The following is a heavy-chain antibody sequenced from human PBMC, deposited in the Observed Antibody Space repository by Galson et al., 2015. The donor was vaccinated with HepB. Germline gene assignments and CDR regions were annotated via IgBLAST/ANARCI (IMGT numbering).Heavy chain of an antibody. CDR1: GFMVSFFA. CDR3: ARGLAGLWWFDP. J-gene: IGHJ5*02. CDR2: KKLYGSEK. V-gene: IGHV3-7*05. Sequence: SLRLSCAASGFMVSFFALTWVRQAPGKGLEWVARKKLYGSEKYYLDSVKGRLSMSRNSAKKPVHRQRNSLRAETTAMCQCARGLAGLWWFDPWGQGTLVTVSS. D-gene: IGHD6-13*01.